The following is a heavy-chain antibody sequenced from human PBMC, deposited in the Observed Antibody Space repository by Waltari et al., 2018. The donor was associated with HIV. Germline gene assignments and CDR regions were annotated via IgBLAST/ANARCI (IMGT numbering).Heavy chain of an antibody. J-gene: IGHJ6*02. D-gene: IGHD1-26*01. Sequence: EVQLLASGGGLVKPGRSLRLSCRGSGFTFGDYVLRWFRQAPGKGLEWVGFITSEAYGGTAEYAASVTGRFTISREDSKSTAYMQMNRLESEDTGVYFCSRPSGPLHSYGMDVWGQGTTVIVSS. CDR2: ITSEAYGGTA. CDR1: GFTFGDYV. V-gene: IGHV3-49*05. CDR3: SRPSGPLHSYGMDV.